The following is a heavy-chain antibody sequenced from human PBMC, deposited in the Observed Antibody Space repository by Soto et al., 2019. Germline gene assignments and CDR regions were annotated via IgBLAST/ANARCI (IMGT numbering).Heavy chain of an antibody. D-gene: IGHD3-10*01. J-gene: IGHJ4*02. CDR2: IYWDDDK. V-gene: IGHV2-5*02. CDR1: GFSLSTSGVG. Sequence: SGPTLVNPTQSVTLTCPFSGFSLSTSGVGVGWIRQPPGKALEWLAVIYWDDDKRYSSSLKSRLTITKDTSKNQVVLTMTNMDPVDTATYYCAHHPYYGLGSYSFDYWGQGILVTVSS. CDR3: AHHPYYGLGSYSFDY.